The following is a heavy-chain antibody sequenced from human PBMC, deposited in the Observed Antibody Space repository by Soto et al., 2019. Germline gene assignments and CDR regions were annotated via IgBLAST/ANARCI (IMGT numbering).Heavy chain of an antibody. CDR3: ARQYYDFGSDAFDI. CDR1: GFTFSSYA. Sequence: PGGSLRLSCAASGFTFSSYAMHWVRQAPGKGLEWVAVISYDGSNKYYADSVKGRFTISRDNSKTTLYLQMNSLRAEDTAVYYCARQYYDFGSDAFDIWGQGTMVTVSS. D-gene: IGHD3-3*01. J-gene: IGHJ3*02. V-gene: IGHV3-30-3*01. CDR2: ISYDGSNK.